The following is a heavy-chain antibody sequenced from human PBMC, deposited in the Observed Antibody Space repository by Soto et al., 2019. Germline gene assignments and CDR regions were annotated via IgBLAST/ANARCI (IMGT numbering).Heavy chain of an antibody. D-gene: IGHD5-18*01. V-gene: IGHV1-58*01. CDR3: AAGVADGYGYFQN. Sequence: GASVKVSCKSSGFTFTKSAVQWVRQARGQRLEWIGWIVVGSGNTNYAQKFQERVTIARDTSTSAAYMELSSLRSDDTAVYYCAAGVADGYGYFQNWGQGTQVTVSS. J-gene: IGHJ1*01. CDR2: IVVGSGNT. CDR1: GFTFTKSA.